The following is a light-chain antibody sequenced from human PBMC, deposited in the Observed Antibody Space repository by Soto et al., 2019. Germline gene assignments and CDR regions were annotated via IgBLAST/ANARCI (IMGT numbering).Light chain of an antibody. CDR3: SSDTTTSTLI. V-gene: IGLV2-14*01. Sequence: QSALTQPASVSGSPGQSITISCTGTSSDIGTYNFVSWYQQHPGKAPKLLIHEINNRPSGVSIRFSGFKSGNTASLTLSGLQAEDEADYYCSSDTTTSTLIFGGGTKLTVL. CDR1: SSDIGTYNF. CDR2: EIN. J-gene: IGLJ2*01.